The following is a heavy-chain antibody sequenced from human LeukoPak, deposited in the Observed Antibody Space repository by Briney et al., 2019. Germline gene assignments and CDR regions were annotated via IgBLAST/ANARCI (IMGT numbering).Heavy chain of an antibody. D-gene: IGHD6-13*01. CDR3: AKVRDTRNWYKDAFDI. V-gene: IGHV3-23*01. J-gene: IGHJ3*02. Sequence: GGSLRLSCAASGFTFTSYAMSWVRQAPGKGLEWVSAITGTGGSTYYAASVKGRFTVSRDNSKNTLYLQMSSLRAEDTAMYYCAKVRDTRNWYKDAFDIWGQGTRVTVSS. CDR1: GFTFTSYA. CDR2: ITGTGGST.